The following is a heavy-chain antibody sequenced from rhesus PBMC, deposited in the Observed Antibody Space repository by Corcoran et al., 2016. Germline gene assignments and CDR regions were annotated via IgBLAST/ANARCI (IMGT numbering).Heavy chain of an antibody. J-gene: IGHJ4*01. D-gene: IGHD1-26*01. V-gene: IGHV4-99*01. CDR2: IRGSSGST. CDR1: GYSISSGYY. CDR3: ARQNNWNYVGYFDY. Sequence: QVQLQESGPGLVKPSETLSLTCAVSGYSISSGYYWGWIRQPPGKGLEYIWYIRGSSGSTYYNPSLKSRVTISKDASKNQFSLKLSSVTAADTAVYYCARQNNWNYVGYFDYWGQGVLVTVSS.